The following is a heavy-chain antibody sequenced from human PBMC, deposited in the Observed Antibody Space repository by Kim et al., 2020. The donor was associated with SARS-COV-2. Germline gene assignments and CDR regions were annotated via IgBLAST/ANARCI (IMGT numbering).Heavy chain of an antibody. V-gene: IGHV3-23*01. CDR2: ISGSGGST. CDR1: GFTFSSYA. J-gene: IGHJ6*02. D-gene: IGHD5-18*01. CDR3: AKRVWGGYTYGSDLYYYYGMDV. Sequence: GGSLRLSCAASGFTFSSYALSWVRQAPGKGLEWVSAISGSGGSTYYADSVKGRFTISRDNSKNTLYLQMNSLRAADTAVYYCAKRVWGGYTYGSDLYYYYGMDVWGLGTTVTVSS.